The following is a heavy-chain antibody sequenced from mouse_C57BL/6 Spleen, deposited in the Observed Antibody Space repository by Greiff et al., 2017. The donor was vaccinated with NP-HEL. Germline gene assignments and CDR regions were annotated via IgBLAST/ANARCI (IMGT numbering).Heavy chain of an antibody. D-gene: IGHD2-4*01. CDR1: GYSITSGYY. Sequence: EVQLKESGPGLVKPSQSLSLTCSVTGYSITSGYYWNWIRQFPGNKLEWMGYISYDGSNNYNPSLKNRISITRDTSKNQFFLKLNSVTTEDTATYYCARDQGLRRRVYAMDYWGQGTSVTVSS. CDR3: ARDQGLRRRVYAMDY. CDR2: ISYDGSN. J-gene: IGHJ4*01. V-gene: IGHV3-6*01.